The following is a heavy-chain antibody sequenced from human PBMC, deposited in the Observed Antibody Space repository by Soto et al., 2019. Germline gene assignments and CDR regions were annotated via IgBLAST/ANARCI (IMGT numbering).Heavy chain of an antibody. J-gene: IGHJ6*02. V-gene: IGHV5-51*01. CDR3: ARTGMYYDFWSGYYIDYYYGMDV. CDR2: IYPGDSDT. D-gene: IGHD3-3*01. Sequence: GESLKISCKGSGYSFTSYWIGWVRQMPGKGLEWMGIIYPGDSDTRYSPSFQGQVTISADKSISTAYLQWSSLKASDTAMYYCARTGMYYDFWSGYYIDYYYGMDVWGQGTTVTVSS. CDR1: GYSFTSYW.